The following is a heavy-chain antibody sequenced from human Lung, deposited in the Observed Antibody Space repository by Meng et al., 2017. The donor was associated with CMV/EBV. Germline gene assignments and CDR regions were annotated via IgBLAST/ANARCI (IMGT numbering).Heavy chain of an antibody. CDR1: GFTFSSYA. Sequence: VELVGVGGGGGPPGRSLGLSCAASGFTFSSYAMHWVRQAPGKGLEWVAVISYDGSNKYYADSVKGRFTISRDNSKNTLYLQMNSLRAEDTAVYYCARDDSSSWGQGTLVTVSS. D-gene: IGHD3-22*01. CDR3: ARDDSSS. V-gene: IGHV3-30-3*01. CDR2: ISYDGSNK. J-gene: IGHJ5*02.